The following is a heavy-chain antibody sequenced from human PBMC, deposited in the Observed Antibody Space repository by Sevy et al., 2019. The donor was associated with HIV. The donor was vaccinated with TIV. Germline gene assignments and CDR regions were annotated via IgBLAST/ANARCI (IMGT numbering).Heavy chain of an antibody. CDR2: ISHDGRNNK. D-gene: IGHD3-10*01. CDR3: ARDRGEILRSAFKS. J-gene: IGHJ5*02. CDR1: GFTFSEFG. Sequence: GGSLRLSCAASGFTFSEFGMHWVRQAPGKGLEWVAVISHDGRNNKYNADSVKGRFTISRGKSKNTLYLQMNSLRADDTAIYYCARDRGEILRSAFKSWGQGTLVTVSS. V-gene: IGHV3-30*04.